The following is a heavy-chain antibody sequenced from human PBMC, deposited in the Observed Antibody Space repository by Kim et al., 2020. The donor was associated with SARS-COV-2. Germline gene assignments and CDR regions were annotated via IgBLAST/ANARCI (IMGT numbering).Heavy chain of an antibody. J-gene: IGHJ4*02. V-gene: IGHV3-23*01. CDR1: GFTFSSYA. CDR2: ISGSGGST. CDR3: AKVWQQRIPIKYVTGDY. D-gene: IGHD6-13*01. Sequence: GGSLRLSCAASGFTFSSYAMSWVRQAPGKGLEWVSAISGSGGSTYYADSVKGRFTISRDNSKNTLYLQMNSLRAEDTAVYYCAKVWQQRIPIKYVTGDYWGQGTLVTVSS.